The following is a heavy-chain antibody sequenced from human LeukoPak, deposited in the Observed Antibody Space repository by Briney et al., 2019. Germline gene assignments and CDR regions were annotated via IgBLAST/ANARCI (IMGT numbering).Heavy chain of an antibody. V-gene: IGHV3-30*18. CDR2: TSYDGSKK. Sequence: PGGSLRLSCAASGFTFSSYGMHWVRQAPGKGLEWVAVTSYDGSKKYYAESVKGRFTISRDNSKNTLYLQMNSLRAEDTAVYYCAKARYDYDTSGNFFFDFWGQGTLVTVSS. CDR1: GFTFSSYG. J-gene: IGHJ4*02. CDR3: AKARYDYDTSGNFFFDF. D-gene: IGHD3-22*01.